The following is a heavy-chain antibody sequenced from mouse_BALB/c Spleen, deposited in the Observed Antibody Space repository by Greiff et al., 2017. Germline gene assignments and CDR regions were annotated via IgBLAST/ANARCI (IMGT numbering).Heavy chain of an antibody. D-gene: IGHD1-1*01. CDR3: TRDDGSSYWYFDV. CDR2: ISSGGSYI. Sequence: EVQLVESGGGLVKPGGSLKLSCAASGFTFSSYTMSWVRQTPEKRLEWVATISSGGSYIYYPASVKGRFTISRDNAKNTLYLQMSSLKSEDTAMYYCTRDDGSSYWYFDVWGEGTTVTVSS. V-gene: IGHV5-6-4*01. CDR1: GFTFSSYT. J-gene: IGHJ1*01.